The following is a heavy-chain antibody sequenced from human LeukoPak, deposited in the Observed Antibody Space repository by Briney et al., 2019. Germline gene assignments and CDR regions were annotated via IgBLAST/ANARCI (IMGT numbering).Heavy chain of an antibody. CDR1: GFTFGDYG. V-gene: IGHV3-49*04. J-gene: IGHJ4*02. CDR2: IRSKAYGGTT. CDR3: TRSSSGWYSDY. D-gene: IGHD6-19*01. Sequence: PGGSLRLSCTASGFTFGDYGMSWVRQAPGKGREWVGFIRSKAYGGTTEYAASVKGRFIISRDDFKSIAYLQMNSLKTEDTAVYYCTRSSSGWYSDYWGQRTLVTVSS.